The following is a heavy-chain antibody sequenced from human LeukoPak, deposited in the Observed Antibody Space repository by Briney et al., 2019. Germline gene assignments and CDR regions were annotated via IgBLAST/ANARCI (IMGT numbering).Heavy chain of an antibody. D-gene: IGHD3-10*01. V-gene: IGHV3-7*01. Sequence: GGSLRLSCAASGFTFSSYWMSWVRQAPGKGLEWVANIKQDGSEKYYVDSAKGRFTISRDNAKNSLYLQMNSLRAEDTAVYYCARITRDLNFDYWGQGTLVTVSS. CDR3: ARITRDLNFDY. CDR2: IKQDGSEK. CDR1: GFTFSSYW. J-gene: IGHJ4*02.